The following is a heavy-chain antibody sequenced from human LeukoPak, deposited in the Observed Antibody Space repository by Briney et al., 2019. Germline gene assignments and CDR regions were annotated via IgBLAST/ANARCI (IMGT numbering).Heavy chain of an antibody. CDR3: ARSPIKGNWFDP. Sequence: GASVKVSCKASGYTFTSYDINWVRQATGQGLEWMGWMNPNSGNTGYAQKFQGRVTMTRNTSISTAYMELSSLRSEDTAVYYCARSPIKGNWFDPWGQGTLVTVSS. J-gene: IGHJ5*02. CDR1: GYTFTSYD. V-gene: IGHV1-8*01. CDR2: MNPNSGNT.